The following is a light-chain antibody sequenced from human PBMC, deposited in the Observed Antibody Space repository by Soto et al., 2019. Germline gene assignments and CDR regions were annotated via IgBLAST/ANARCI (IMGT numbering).Light chain of an antibody. CDR2: LNSDGSH. Sequence: QPVLTQPPSASASLGASVKLTCTMSSGHNSYDIAWHQKQPNKGPRCLMKLNSDGSHNRGDGIPDRFSGSSSGAERYLTISSLQSEDEGDYYCQAWGAGVEVVFGGGTKLTFL. CDR1: SGHNSYD. CDR3: QAWGAGVEVV. J-gene: IGLJ2*01. V-gene: IGLV4-69*01.